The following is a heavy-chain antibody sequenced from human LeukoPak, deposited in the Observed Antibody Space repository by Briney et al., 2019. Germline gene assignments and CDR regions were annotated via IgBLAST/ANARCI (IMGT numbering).Heavy chain of an antibody. Sequence: SVKVSCKASGYTFTSYGISWVRQAPGQGLEWMGWISACNGNTNYAQKLQGRVTMTTDTSTSTAYMELRSLRSDDTAVYYCASTKIVATILDYWGQGTLVTVSS. J-gene: IGHJ4*02. D-gene: IGHD5-12*01. V-gene: IGHV1-18*01. CDR2: ISACNGNT. CDR3: ASTKIVATILDY. CDR1: GYTFTSYG.